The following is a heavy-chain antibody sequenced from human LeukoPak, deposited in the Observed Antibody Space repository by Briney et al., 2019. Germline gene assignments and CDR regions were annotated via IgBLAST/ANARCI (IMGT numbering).Heavy chain of an antibody. CDR2: ISGGAGST. Sequence: GGSLRLSCAASRFTFSNYAMTWVRQAPGKGLEWVSAISGGAGSTYYADSVKGRFTISRDNSKNTVHLQMNSLRAEDTAVYYCARDQGYYASGSYFDQWGQGTLVAVSS. CDR3: ARDQGYYASGSYFDQ. D-gene: IGHD3-10*01. J-gene: IGHJ4*02. CDR1: RFTFSNYA. V-gene: IGHV3-23*01.